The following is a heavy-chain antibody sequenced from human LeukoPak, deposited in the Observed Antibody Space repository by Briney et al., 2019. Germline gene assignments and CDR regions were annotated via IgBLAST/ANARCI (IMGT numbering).Heavy chain of an antibody. CDR1: GVSISSGSYY. D-gene: IGHD3-16*01. V-gene: IGHV4-61*02. Sequence: SQTLSLTCTVSGVSISSGSYYWSWIRQPAGKGLEWIGRIYTNGGTSYDPSLQSRVTISLDTSKNQFSLKLSSVTAADTAVYYCARDLGDGVWSGYFDYWGQGTPVTVSS. CDR2: IYTNGGT. J-gene: IGHJ4*02. CDR3: ARDLGDGVWSGYFDY.